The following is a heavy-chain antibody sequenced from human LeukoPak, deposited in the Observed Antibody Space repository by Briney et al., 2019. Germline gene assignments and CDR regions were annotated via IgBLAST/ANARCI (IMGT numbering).Heavy chain of an antibody. CDR2: ISSSSSYI. V-gene: IGHV3-21*01. CDR3: ARDPPFIIGTTFFDY. D-gene: IGHD1-20*01. Sequence: GGSLRLSCAASGFTFSSYSMNWVRQAPGKALEWVSSISSSSSYIYYADSVKGRFTISRDNAKNSLYLQMNSLRAEDTAVYYCARDPPFIIGTTFFDYWGQGTLVTVSS. J-gene: IGHJ4*02. CDR1: GFTFSSYS.